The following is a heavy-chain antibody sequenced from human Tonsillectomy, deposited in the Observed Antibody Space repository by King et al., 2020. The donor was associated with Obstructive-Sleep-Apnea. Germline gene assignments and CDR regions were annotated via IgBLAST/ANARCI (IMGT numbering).Heavy chain of an antibody. CDR3: ARRDRIAGAGTASYYDYYGRDG. Sequence: VQLVESGGGLVKPGGSLRLSCAASGFTFSSYSMNWVRQAPGKGLEWVSSISSSSSYIYYADSVKGRFTISRDNAKNSLYLQMNSLRAEDTAVYYWARRDRIAGAGTASYYDYYGRDGWGQGTTGTGS. CDR2: ISSSSSYI. CDR1: GFTFSSYS. J-gene: IGHJ6*02. V-gene: IGHV3-21*01. D-gene: IGHD6-19*01.